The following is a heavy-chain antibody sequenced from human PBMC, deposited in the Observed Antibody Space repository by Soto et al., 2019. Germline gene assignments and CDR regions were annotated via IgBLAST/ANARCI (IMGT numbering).Heavy chain of an antibody. CDR1: GYSFTSYW. D-gene: IGHD2-2*02. J-gene: IGHJ6*02. V-gene: IGHV5-51*01. CDR3: ARLRGYCSSTSCYTHPDYYYYGMDV. Sequence: PGESLKISCKGSGYSFTSYWIGWVRQMPGKGLEWMGIIYPGDSDTRYSPSFQGQVTISADKSISTAYLQWSSLKASDTAMYYCARLRGYCSSTSCYTHPDYYYYGMDVWGQGTTVTVSS. CDR2: IYPGDSDT.